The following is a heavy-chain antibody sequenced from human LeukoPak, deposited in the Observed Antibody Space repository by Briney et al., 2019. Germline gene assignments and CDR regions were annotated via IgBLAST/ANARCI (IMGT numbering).Heavy chain of an antibody. CDR1: GGSISSGGYY. V-gene: IGHV4-31*03. D-gene: IGHD3-16*02. J-gene: IGHJ5*02. CDR3: ARGLRLGELSPKVYWFDP. CDR2: IYYSGST. Sequence: PSQTLSLTCTVSGGSISSGGYYWSWIRQHPGEGLEWIGYIYYSGSTYYNPSLKSRVTISVDTSKNQFSLKLSSVTAADTAVYYCARGLRLGELSPKVYWFDPWGQGTLVTVSS.